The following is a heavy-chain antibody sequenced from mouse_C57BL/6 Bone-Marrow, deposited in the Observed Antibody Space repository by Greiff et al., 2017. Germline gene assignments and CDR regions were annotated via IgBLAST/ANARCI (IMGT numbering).Heavy chain of an antibody. CDR2: ISDGGSYT. Sequence: EVQRVESGGGLVKPGGSLKLSCAASGFTFSSYAMSWVRQTPEKRLEWVATISDGGSYTYYPDNVKGRFTISRDNAKNNLYLQMSHLKSEDTAMYYCAREPYYYAMDYWGQGTSVTVSS. J-gene: IGHJ4*01. CDR1: GFTFSSYA. CDR3: AREPYYYAMDY. V-gene: IGHV5-4*01.